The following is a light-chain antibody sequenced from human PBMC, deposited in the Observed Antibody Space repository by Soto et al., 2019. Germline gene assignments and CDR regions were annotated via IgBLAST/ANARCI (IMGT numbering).Light chain of an antibody. Sequence: EIVMPQSPLSLPVTPGEPASISCRSSQSLLHSNGYNYLNWYLQKPGQCPQLLIYLGSYRSSGVPDRVSGSGSRTEFPLKSIRADVEDVGGDYYCKQPLHTAPRTFCQGT. CDR1: QSLLHSNGYNY. V-gene: IGKV2-28*01. CDR2: LGS. CDR3: KQPLHTAPRT. J-gene: IGKJ2*01.